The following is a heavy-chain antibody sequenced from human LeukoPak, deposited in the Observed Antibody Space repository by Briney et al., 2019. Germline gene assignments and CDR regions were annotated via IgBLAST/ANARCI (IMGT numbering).Heavy chain of an antibody. V-gene: IGHV3-64D*06. CDR2: ISANGGST. D-gene: IGHD6-13*01. CDR3: LKDLYKGDSSSWYYFHY. J-gene: IGHJ4*02. Sequence: GGSLRLSCSASGFIISDYAMHWVPQAPGKGLEYLSAISANGGSTYYADSVRGRFIISRDTSRNTLYLQMSSLRAEDTAIYHCLKDLYKGDSSSWYYFHYWGQGTLVTVSS. CDR1: GFIISDYA.